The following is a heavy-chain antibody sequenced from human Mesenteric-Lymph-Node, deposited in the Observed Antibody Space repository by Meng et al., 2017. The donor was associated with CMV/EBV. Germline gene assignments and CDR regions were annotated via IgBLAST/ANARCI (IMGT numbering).Heavy chain of an antibody. Sequence: GGSLRLSCAASGFTYSDYYMSWIRQAPGKGLEWVSYISSIGVAIFYADSVKGRFTISRDNAKNSLYLQMSSLRAEDTALYYCARVPVETQDAFDIWGQGTMVTVSS. V-gene: IGHV3-11*04. J-gene: IGHJ3*02. CDR2: ISSIGVAI. CDR3: ARVPVETQDAFDI. CDR1: GFTYSDYY. D-gene: IGHD4-23*01.